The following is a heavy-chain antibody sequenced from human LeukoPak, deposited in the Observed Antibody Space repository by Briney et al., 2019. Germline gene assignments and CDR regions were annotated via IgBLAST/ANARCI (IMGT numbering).Heavy chain of an antibody. CDR2: IYYSGST. CDR3: ARASYYYYYMDV. Sequence: PSETLSLTCTVSGGSISSSSYYWGWIRQPPGKGLEWIGSIYYSGSTCYNPSLKSRVTISVDTSKNQFSLKLSSVTAADTAVYYCARASYYYYYMDVWGKGSTVTVSS. V-gene: IGHV4-39*07. J-gene: IGHJ6*03. CDR1: GGSISSSSYY.